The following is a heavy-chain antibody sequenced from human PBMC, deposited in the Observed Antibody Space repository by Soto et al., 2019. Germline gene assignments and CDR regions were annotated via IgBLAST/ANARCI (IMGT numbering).Heavy chain of an antibody. CDR1: GYTFTRYG. J-gene: IGHJ6*02. Sequence: ASVKVSCKASGYTFTRYGITWVRQAPGQGLEWMGKISTHNGITNSARKLQGRVSMTADTSTSTAYMELSSLRSDDTAVYYCATRTTGTTTYINPYYYYGMDVWGQGTTVTVSS. D-gene: IGHD1-1*01. CDR2: ISTHNGIT. V-gene: IGHV1-18*01. CDR3: ATRTTGTTTYINPYYYYGMDV.